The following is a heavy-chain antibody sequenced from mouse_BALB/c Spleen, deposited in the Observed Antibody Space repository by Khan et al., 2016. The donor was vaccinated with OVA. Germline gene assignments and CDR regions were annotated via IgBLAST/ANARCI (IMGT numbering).Heavy chain of an antibody. J-gene: IGHJ3*01. CDR1: GYTFTDYY. CDR2: IYPGIGNT. D-gene: IGHD4-1*01. CDR3: ARSGTGSFLY. Sequence: QVQLQQSGAELARPGASVKLSCKASGYTFTDYYINWVRQRTGQGLEWIGDIYPGIGNTYYNEKFNGKATLTADKSSSTAYMQLSSLTSEDSSVYFCARSGTGSFLYWGQGTLVTVSA. V-gene: IGHV1-77*01.